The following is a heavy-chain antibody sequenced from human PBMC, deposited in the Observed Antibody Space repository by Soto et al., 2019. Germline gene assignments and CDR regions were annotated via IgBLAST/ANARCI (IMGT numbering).Heavy chain of an antibody. CDR2: ISYDGSNK. D-gene: IGHD4-17*01. CDR3: AKILQLGDYAYYYYGLDV. J-gene: IGHJ6*02. CDR1: GFSFSSYG. V-gene: IGHV3-30*18. Sequence: GGSLRLSCAASGFSFSSYGMHWVRQAPGKGLEWVAVISYDGSNKYYADSVKGRFTISRDNSKNTLYLQMNSLRAEDTAVYYCAKILQLGDYAYYYYGLDVWGQGTTVTVSS.